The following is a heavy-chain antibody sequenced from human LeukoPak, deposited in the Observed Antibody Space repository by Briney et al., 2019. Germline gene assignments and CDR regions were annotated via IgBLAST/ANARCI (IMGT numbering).Heavy chain of an antibody. D-gene: IGHD4-17*01. CDR3: AKDRGTATFDPFDI. Sequence: GWSLSLSCAACVFTFSSYAMSWVRQPPAKGLDWVSALSGSSGTTYSADSVKGRCTISRDNSKNTQYLQMNSLRAEDTAVYYCAKDRGTATFDPFDIWGQGTMVTVSS. V-gene: IGHV3-23*01. J-gene: IGHJ3*02. CDR2: LSGSSGTT. CDR1: VFTFSSYA.